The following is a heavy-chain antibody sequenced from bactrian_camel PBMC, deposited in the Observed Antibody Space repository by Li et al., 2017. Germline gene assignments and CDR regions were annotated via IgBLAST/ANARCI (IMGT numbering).Heavy chain of an antibody. J-gene: IGHJ6*01. Sequence: GETLRLSCIVSGFTFDDPDIHWYHQTPGNECKLVSSMHGDGTTYYADSVMGRFAVSQDKAKNTGYLQMNSLKPEDTGVYYCHTPGSGTLTGCGIFGDWSQGTQVTVS. CDR2: MHGDGTT. V-gene: IGHV3S61*01. CDR1: GFTFDDPD. CDR3: HTPGSGTLTGCGIFGD. D-gene: IGHD2*01.